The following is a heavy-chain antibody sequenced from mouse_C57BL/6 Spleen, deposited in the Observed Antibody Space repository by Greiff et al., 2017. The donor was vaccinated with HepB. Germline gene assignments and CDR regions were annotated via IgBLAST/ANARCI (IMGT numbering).Heavy chain of an antibody. V-gene: IGHV5-16*01. CDR2: INYDGSST. CDR3: ARGRAFAY. Sequence: DVQLVESEGGLVQPGSSMKLSCTASGFTFSDYYMAWVRQVPEKGLEWVANINYDGSSTYYLDSLKSRFIISRDNAKNILYLQMSSLKSEDTATYYCARGRAFAYWGQGTLVTVSA. J-gene: IGHJ3*01. CDR1: GFTFSDYY.